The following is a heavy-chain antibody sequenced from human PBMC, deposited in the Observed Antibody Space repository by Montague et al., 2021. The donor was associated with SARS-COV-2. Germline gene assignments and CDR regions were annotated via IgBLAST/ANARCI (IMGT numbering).Heavy chain of an antibody. CDR1: GGSFSAYY. J-gene: IGHJ5*02. Sequence: SETLSLTCAVYGGSFSAYYWSWIRQPPGKGLEWIGEINHSGSTNYNPSLKSRVTLSVDTSKNQFSLKLSSVTAADTAVYYCARTDYISSWFGAKKWFDPWGQGTLVTVSS. D-gene: IGHD6-13*01. V-gene: IGHV4-34*01. CDR3: ARTDYISSWFGAKKWFDP. CDR2: INHSGST.